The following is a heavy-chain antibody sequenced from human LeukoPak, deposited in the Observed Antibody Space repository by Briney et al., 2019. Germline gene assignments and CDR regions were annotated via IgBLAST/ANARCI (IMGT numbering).Heavy chain of an antibody. J-gene: IGHJ4*02. Sequence: GGSLRLSCAASGFTFSSYEMNWVRQAPGKGLEWVSYISSSGSTIYYADSVNGRFTISRDNAKNSLYLQTNSLRAEDTAVYYCARAGYYGSGSPPFDYWGQGTLVTVSS. CDR1: GFTFSSYE. D-gene: IGHD3-10*01. CDR2: ISSSGSTI. V-gene: IGHV3-48*03. CDR3: ARAGYYGSGSPPFDY.